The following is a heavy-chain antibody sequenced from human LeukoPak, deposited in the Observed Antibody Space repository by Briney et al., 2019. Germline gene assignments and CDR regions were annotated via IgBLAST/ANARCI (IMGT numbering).Heavy chain of an antibody. CDR1: GYTFTSYA. CDR3: ARAHCSSTSCRPGDY. Sequence: ASVKVSCKASGYTFTSYAMNWVRQAPGQELEWMGWINANTGNPTYAQGFTGRFVFSLDTSVSTAYLQISSLKAEDTAVYYCARAHCSSTSCRPGDYWGQGTLVTVSS. D-gene: IGHD2-2*01. V-gene: IGHV7-4-1*02. J-gene: IGHJ4*02. CDR2: INANTGNP.